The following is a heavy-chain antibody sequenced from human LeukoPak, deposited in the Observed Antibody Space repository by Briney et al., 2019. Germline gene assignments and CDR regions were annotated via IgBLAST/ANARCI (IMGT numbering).Heavy chain of an antibody. Sequence: SETLSLTCTVSGGSISSSSYYWGWIRQPPGKGLEWIGSIYYSGSTYYNPSLKSRVTISVDTSKNQFSLKLSSVTAADTAVYYCASKDSSGYYRNAFDIWGQGTMVTVSS. J-gene: IGHJ3*02. D-gene: IGHD3-22*01. CDR1: GGSISSSSYY. CDR3: ASKDSSGYYRNAFDI. CDR2: IYYSGST. V-gene: IGHV4-39*07.